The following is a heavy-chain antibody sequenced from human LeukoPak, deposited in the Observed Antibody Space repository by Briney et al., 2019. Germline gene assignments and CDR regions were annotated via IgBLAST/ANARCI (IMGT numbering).Heavy chain of an antibody. CDR2: ISGSGGST. Sequence: PGGSLRLSCASSGFTFSSYAMSWVRQAPGKGLEWVSAISGSGGSTYYADSVKGRFTISRDNSKNTLYLQVTSLRAEDTAVYYCAKDKGYSSGWPFDYWGQGTLVTLSS. CDR3: AKDKGYSSGWPFDY. CDR1: GFTFSSYA. V-gene: IGHV3-23*01. D-gene: IGHD6-19*01. J-gene: IGHJ4*02.